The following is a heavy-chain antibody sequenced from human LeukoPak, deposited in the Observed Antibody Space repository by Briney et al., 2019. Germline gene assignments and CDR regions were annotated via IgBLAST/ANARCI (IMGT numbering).Heavy chain of an antibody. CDR2: IKSKTDGGTT. Sequence: KSGGSLRLSCAASGFTFSNAWTSWVRQAPGKGLEWVGRIKSKTDGGTTDYAAPVKGRFTISRDDSKNTLYLQMNSLKTEDTAVYYCTTPAGDPPWDFDYWGQGTLVTVSS. D-gene: IGHD4-17*01. J-gene: IGHJ4*02. V-gene: IGHV3-15*01. CDR3: TTPAGDPPWDFDY. CDR1: GFTFSNAW.